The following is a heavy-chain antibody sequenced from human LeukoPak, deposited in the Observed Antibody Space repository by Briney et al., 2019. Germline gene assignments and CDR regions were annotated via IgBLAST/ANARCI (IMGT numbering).Heavy chain of an antibody. V-gene: IGHV4-39*01. CDR1: GGSISSSSYS. CDR3: ARHLRPANWGSGDFDY. D-gene: IGHD7-27*01. Sequence: PSETLSLTCTVSGGSISSSSYSWGWIRQPPGKGLEWIGSIYYSGSTYYNPSLKSRVTISVDTSKNQFSLKLSSVTAADTAVYYCARHLRPANWGSGDFDYWGQGTLVTVSS. CDR2: IYYSGST. J-gene: IGHJ4*02.